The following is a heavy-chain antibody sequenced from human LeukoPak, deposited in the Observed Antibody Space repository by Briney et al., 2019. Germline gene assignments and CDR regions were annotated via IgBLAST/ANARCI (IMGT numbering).Heavy chain of an antibody. V-gene: IGHV1-24*01. CDR1: GYTLTELS. CDR3: ARDLFKVTNTGDY. D-gene: IGHD4-11*01. J-gene: IGHJ4*02. Sequence: ASAKVSCKVSGYTLTELSMHWVRQAPGKGLEWMGGFDPEDGGTIYAQKFQGRVTMTEDTSTDTAYMELSSLRSEDTAVYYCARDLFKVTNTGDYWGQGTLVTVSS. CDR2: FDPEDGGT.